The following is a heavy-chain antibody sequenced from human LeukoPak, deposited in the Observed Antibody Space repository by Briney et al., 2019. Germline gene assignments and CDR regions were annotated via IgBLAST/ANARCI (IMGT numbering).Heavy chain of an antibody. J-gene: IGHJ4*02. CDR2: ISNSGVSS. V-gene: IGHV3-23*01. Sequence: GGSLRLSCAASGFTFSSYGMSWVRQAPGKGLEWVSGISNSGVSSFYAGSVKGRFTISRDNSNNTLYLQMNRLRGEDTAVYYCARGRYCNGGSCYFEAWGQGTLVTVSS. CDR1: GFTFSSYG. D-gene: IGHD2-15*01. CDR3: ARGRYCNGGSCYFEA.